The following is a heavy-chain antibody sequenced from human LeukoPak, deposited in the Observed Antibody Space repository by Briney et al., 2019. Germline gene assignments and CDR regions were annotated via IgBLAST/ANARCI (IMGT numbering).Heavy chain of an antibody. D-gene: IGHD6-19*01. V-gene: IGHV1-8*03. J-gene: IGHJ4*02. CDR2: MNPNSGNT. CDR3: ARVRYSSGWPRKGGFDY. CDR1: GYTFTSYD. Sequence: ASVKVSCKASGYTFTSYDINWVRQATGQGLEWMGWMNPNSGNTGYAQKFQGRVTITRNTSISTAYMELNSLRSEDTAVYYCARVRYSSGWPRKGGFDYWGQGTPVTVSS.